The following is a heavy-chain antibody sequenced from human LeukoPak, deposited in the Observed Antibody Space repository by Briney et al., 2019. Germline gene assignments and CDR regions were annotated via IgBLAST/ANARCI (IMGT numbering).Heavy chain of an antibody. Sequence: GGSLRLSCAASGFTFSSYGIHWVRQAPGKGLEWVAVISYDGSNQYYADSVKGRFTVSRDNSKNTLFLQMNSLRAEDTAVYYCAKVINYCTTTSCPPNYYYYFGMDVWGQGTTVTVSS. CDR2: ISYDGSNQ. D-gene: IGHD2/OR15-2a*01. CDR3: AKVINYCTTTSCPPNYYYYFGMDV. J-gene: IGHJ6*02. CDR1: GFTFSSYG. V-gene: IGHV3-30*18.